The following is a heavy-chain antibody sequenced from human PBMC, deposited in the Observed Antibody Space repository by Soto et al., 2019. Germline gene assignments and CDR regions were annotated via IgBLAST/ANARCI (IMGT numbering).Heavy chain of an antibody. J-gene: IGHJ1*01. Sequence: GESLKISCKGSGYSFTSYWIGWVRQMPGKGLEWMGIIYPGDSDTRYSPSFQGQVTISADKSISTAYLQWSSLKTSDTAMYYCAMGDCSGGSCYSGYFQHWGQGTLVTVSS. CDR1: GYSFTSYW. D-gene: IGHD2-15*01. CDR2: IYPGDSDT. V-gene: IGHV5-51*01. CDR3: AMGDCSGGSCYSGYFQH.